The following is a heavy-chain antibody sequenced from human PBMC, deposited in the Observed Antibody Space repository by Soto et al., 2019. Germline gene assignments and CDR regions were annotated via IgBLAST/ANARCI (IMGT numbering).Heavy chain of an antibody. CDR2: IYYSGST. D-gene: IGHD3-9*01. Sequence: QLQLQESGPGLVKPSETLSLTCTVSGGSISSSSYYWGWIRQPPGKGLEWIGSIYYSGSTYYNPSLKSRVTISVDTSKNPFSLKLSSVTAEDTAVYYCARHDWAKPFDYWGQGTLVTVSS. J-gene: IGHJ4*02. CDR3: ARHDWAKPFDY. CDR1: GGSISSSSYY. V-gene: IGHV4-39*01.